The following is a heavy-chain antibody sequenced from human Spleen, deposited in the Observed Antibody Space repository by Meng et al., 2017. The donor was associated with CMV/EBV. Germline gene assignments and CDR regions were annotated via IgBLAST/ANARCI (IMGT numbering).Heavy chain of an antibody. CDR1: GGSISTNNW. J-gene: IGHJ4*02. CDR2: INHIGST. D-gene: IGHD3-3*01. CDR3: ASGRKIFGIPPRGSDY. Sequence: SGGSISTNNWWSWVRQPPGKGLEWIGDINHIGSTDYRPALESRITISVDTSKNQFSLRLTSVTAADTAVYYCASGRKIFGIPPRGSDYWGPGTLVTVSS. V-gene: IGHV4-4*02.